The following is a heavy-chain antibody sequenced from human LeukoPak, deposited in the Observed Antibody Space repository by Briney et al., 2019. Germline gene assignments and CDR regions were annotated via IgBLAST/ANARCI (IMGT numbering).Heavy chain of an antibody. Sequence: GGSLRLSCAASGYTFSTYSMNWVRQAPGKGLEWVSYITSSSSTIYYADSVRGRFTISRDNAKNSLYLQMNSLRDEDTAVYYCARVDWMIGAFDIWGQGTMVTVSS. CDR1: GYTFSTYS. CDR2: ITSSSSTI. D-gene: IGHD3-22*01. J-gene: IGHJ3*02. CDR3: ARVDWMIGAFDI. V-gene: IGHV3-48*02.